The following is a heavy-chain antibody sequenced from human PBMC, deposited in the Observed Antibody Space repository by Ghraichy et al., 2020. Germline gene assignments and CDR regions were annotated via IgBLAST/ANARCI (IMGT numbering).Heavy chain of an antibody. Sequence: SETLSLTCTVSGGSISSYYWSWIRQPPGKGLEWIGYIYYSGSTYYNPSLTSRVTTSVDTSKNQFSLKLSSVTAADTAVYYCARVQWLVPDAFDIWGQVTMVTVSS. CDR2: IYYSGST. CDR3: ARVQWLVPDAFDI. J-gene: IGHJ3*02. D-gene: IGHD6-19*01. V-gene: IGHV4-59*01. CDR1: GGSISSYY.